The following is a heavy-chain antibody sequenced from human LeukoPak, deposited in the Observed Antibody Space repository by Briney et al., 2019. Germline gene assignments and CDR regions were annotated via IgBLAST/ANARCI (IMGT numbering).Heavy chain of an antibody. D-gene: IGHD3-22*01. Sequence: GGSLRLSCAASGFTFSSYWMGWVRQAPGKGLEWVANIKQDGSEKYYVDSVKGRFTISRDNAKNSLYLQMNSLRAEDTAVYYCARGNYYDSSGYYYYWGQGTLVTVSS. CDR3: ARGNYYDSSGYYYY. CDR2: IKQDGSEK. J-gene: IGHJ4*02. V-gene: IGHV3-7*01. CDR1: GFTFSSYW.